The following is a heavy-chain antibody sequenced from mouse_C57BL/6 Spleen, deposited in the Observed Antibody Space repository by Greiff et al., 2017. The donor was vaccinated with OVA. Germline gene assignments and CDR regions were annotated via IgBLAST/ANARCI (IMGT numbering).Heavy chain of an antibody. J-gene: IGHJ2*01. Sequence: DVKLVESGGGLVKPGGSLKLSCAASGFTFSSYAMSWVRQTPEKRLEWVATISGGGSYTYYPDNVKGRFTITRDNANNNLYLQMSHLKSEDTAVYYCAIGDYDYDGTNLDYWGQGTTLTVSS. CDR2: ISGGGSYT. D-gene: IGHD2-4*01. V-gene: IGHV5-4*03. CDR1: GFTFSSYA. CDR3: AIGDYDYDGTNLDY.